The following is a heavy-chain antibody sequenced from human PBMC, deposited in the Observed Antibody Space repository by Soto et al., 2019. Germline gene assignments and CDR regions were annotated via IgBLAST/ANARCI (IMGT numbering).Heavy chain of an antibody. Sequence: QVQLVQSGAEVKKPGASVKVSCKASGYTFTGYYMHWVRQAPGQGLEWMGWINPNSGGTNYAQKFQGWVTMTRDTSISTAYMELSRLRSDDTAVYYCARDWGQEVGDSSSSPVGMDVWGQGTTVTVSS. CDR1: GYTFTGYY. CDR2: INPNSGGT. V-gene: IGHV1-2*04. CDR3: ARDWGQEVGDSSSSPVGMDV. J-gene: IGHJ6*02. D-gene: IGHD6-6*01.